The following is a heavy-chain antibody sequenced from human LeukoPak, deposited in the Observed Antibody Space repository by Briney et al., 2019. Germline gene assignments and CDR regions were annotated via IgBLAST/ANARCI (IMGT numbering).Heavy chain of an antibody. J-gene: IGHJ4*02. V-gene: IGHV3-23*01. D-gene: IGHD3-22*01. CDR2: ISGSGSNT. CDR1: GFTFSSYA. CDR3: AKGTYDSRGHFDY. Sequence: GGSLRLSCAASGFTFSSYAMTWVRQAPGKGLEWVSGISGSGSNTYYADSVKGRFTISRDNSKNSLYLQMNSLRAEDTAAYYCAKGTYDSRGHFDYWGQGTLVSVSS.